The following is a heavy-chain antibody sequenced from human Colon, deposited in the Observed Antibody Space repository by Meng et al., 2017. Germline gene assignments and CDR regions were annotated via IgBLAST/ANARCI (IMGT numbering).Heavy chain of an antibody. CDR2: INTGKGDT. Sequence: QVQLGQSGAEGKKPGASVKVSCKASGYTFSSYTIHWLRQAPGQRPEWMGLINTGKGDTKFSQKLQGRIAILQDTSASAVFMEVSSLRSEDTAIYYCASEGGGAAAGVFDYWGQGTLVTVSS. V-gene: IGHV1-3*04. J-gene: IGHJ4*02. CDR1: GYTFSSYT. D-gene: IGHD6-13*01. CDR3: ASEGGGAAAGVFDY.